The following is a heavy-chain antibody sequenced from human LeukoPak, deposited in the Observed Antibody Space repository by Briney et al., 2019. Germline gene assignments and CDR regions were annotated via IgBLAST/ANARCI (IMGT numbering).Heavy chain of an antibody. Sequence: GGSLRLSCAASGFSFNTFWMNWVRQAPGKGLERVASINQGGTEKYYVDSVKGRFTISRDNAKNVLYLQMYTLTVDDTAVYYCARDGPPAGLYFDNWGQGTLVTVSS. CDR2: INQGGTEK. CDR1: GFSFNTFW. V-gene: IGHV3-7*01. D-gene: IGHD6-13*01. J-gene: IGHJ4*02. CDR3: ARDGPPAGLYFDN.